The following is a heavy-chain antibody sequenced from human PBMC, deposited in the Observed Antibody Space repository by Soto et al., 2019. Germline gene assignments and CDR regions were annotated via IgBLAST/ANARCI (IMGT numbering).Heavy chain of an antibody. J-gene: IGHJ6*02. D-gene: IGHD3-3*01. V-gene: IGHV4-30-4*01. CDR2: IYYSGTT. Sequence: PSETLSLTCTVSGGSINTGDYYWTWIRQPRGKGLEWIGYIYYSGTTYYNPSLKSRVSLSLDTPKNHFSLRLNSVTAADTAVYYCARGVDFEGFSPYGMDVCGQGTTVTVSS. CDR1: GGSINTGDYY. CDR3: ARGVDFEGFSPYGMDV.